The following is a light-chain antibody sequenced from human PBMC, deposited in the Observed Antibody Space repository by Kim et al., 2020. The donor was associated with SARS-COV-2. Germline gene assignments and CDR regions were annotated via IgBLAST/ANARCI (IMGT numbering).Light chain of an antibody. J-gene: IGKJ1*01. CDR2: GAS. CDR1: QGISNH. Sequence: ASVGDRVTITCRASQGISNHLAWYQQNPGKAPKLLIYGASTLQSGVPSRFSGSGSGTEFTLTISSLQPEDFATYSCQQFTIYPRTFGQGTKVDIK. V-gene: IGKV1-9*01. CDR3: QQFTIYPRT.